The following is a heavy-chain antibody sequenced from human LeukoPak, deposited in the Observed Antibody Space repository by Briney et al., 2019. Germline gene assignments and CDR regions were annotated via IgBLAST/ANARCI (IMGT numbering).Heavy chain of an antibody. J-gene: IGHJ4*02. CDR1: GGSFSGYY. CDR2: INHSGST. Sequence: SETLSLTCAVYGGSFSGYYWSWIRQPPGKGLEWIGEINHSGSTNYNPSLKSRITISVDTSKNQFSLNLSSVTAADTAVYYCARHVPLPSTLGFDYWGQGTLVTVSS. V-gene: IGHV4-34*01. CDR3: ARHVPLPSTLGFDY. D-gene: IGHD2/OR15-2a*01.